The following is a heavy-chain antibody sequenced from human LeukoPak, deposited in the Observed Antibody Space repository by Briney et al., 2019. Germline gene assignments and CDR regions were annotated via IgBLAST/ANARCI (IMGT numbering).Heavy chain of an antibody. CDR1: GFTFSDYY. V-gene: IGHV3-11*04. D-gene: IGHD2-15*01. CDR3: ARDLRALGYCSGGSCYMLDY. CDR2: ISSSGSTI. J-gene: IGHJ4*02. Sequence: GGSLRLSCAASGFTFSDYYMSWIRQAPGKGLEWVSYISSSGSTICYADSVKGRFTISRDNAKNSLYLQMNSLRAEDTAVYYCARDLRALGYCSGGSCYMLDYWGQGTLVTVSS.